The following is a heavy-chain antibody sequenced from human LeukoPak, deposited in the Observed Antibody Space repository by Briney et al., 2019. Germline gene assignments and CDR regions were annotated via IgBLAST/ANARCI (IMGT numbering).Heavy chain of an antibody. Sequence: PSETLSLTCTVSGASISNTYFYWDWIRQPPGKGLEWIGSLSYRGSTYYNPPLKSRVTLSVDTSKTQFSLILSSVTAADTAVYYCARRNRGIVGAPFDYWGQGTLVTVSS. V-gene: IGHV4-39*01. CDR3: ARRNRGIVGAPFDY. CDR2: LSYRGST. CDR1: GASISNTYFY. D-gene: IGHD1-26*01. J-gene: IGHJ4*02.